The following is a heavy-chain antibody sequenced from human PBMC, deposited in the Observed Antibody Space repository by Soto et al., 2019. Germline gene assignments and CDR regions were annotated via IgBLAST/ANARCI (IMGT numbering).Heavy chain of an antibody. J-gene: IGHJ5*02. CDR2: TYYRSKWYN. Sequence: PSQTLSLTCVISGDSVSSNSAAWNWIRQSPSRGLEWLGRTYYRSKWYNDYAVSVKSRITINPDTSKNQFSLQLNSVTPEDTAVYYCAREGYCSSTSCRRSNWFDPWGQGTLVTVSS. CDR3: AREGYCSSTSCRRSNWFDP. D-gene: IGHD2-2*01. V-gene: IGHV6-1*01. CDR1: GDSVSSNSAA.